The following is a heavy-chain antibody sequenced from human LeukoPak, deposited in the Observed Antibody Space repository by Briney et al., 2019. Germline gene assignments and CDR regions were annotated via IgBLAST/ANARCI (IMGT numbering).Heavy chain of an antibody. J-gene: IGHJ6*03. CDR2: INHSGST. CDR1: GGSLSDYS. CDR3: ARPVSGTEGGYYYYYMDV. V-gene: IGHV4-34*01. Sequence: PSETLSLTCAVYGGSLSDYSWSWIRQPPGKGLEWIGEINHSGSTNYNPSLKSRVSISVDTSKNQFSLKLSSVTAADTAVYYCARPVSGTEGGYYYYYMDVWGKGTTVTISS. D-gene: IGHD6-19*01.